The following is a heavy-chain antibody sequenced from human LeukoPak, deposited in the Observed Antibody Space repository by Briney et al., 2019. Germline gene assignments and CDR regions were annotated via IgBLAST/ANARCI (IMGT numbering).Heavy chain of an antibody. V-gene: IGHV3-9*01. CDR3: AKAAKYYYDSSGYLDY. Sequence: GGSLRLSCAASGYTFDDYAMHWVRQAPGKGLEWVSGISWNSGSIGCADSVKGRFTISRDNAKNSLYLQMNSLRAEDTALYYCAKAAKYYYDSSGYLDYWGQGTLVTVSS. CDR1: GYTFDDYA. D-gene: IGHD3-22*01. J-gene: IGHJ4*02. CDR2: ISWNSGSI.